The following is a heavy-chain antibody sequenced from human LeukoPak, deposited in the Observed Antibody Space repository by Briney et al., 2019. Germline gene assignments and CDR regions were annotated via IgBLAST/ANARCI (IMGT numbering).Heavy chain of an antibody. V-gene: IGHV3-23*01. CDR3: AKGTYSSGWY. D-gene: IGHD6-19*01. CDR2: ISESGSGT. J-gene: IGHJ4*02. Sequence: GGSLRLSCAVSGLTFSRYAMSWVRQAPGKGLEWVSAISESGSGTYYADSVKGRFTISRDNSKDTLSLQMNSLRAEDTAVYYCAKGTYSSGWYWGQGTLVTVSS. CDR1: GLTFSRYA.